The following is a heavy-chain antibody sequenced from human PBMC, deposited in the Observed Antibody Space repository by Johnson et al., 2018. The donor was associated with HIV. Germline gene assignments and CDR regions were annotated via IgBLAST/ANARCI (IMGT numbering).Heavy chain of an antibody. D-gene: IGHD3-16*01. CDR3: GKPPSMGADAFDI. J-gene: IGHJ3*02. CDR1: GFTFADYG. Sequence: QMLLVESGGGVVQPGGSLRLSCAASGFTFADYGMHWVRQPPGKGLEWVAFIAHDESITHYADSVKGRFTMSRDNSKNTLYLQMKSLRPEDTSIYYCGKPPSMGADAFDIWGQGTMVTVSS. CDR2: IAHDESIT. V-gene: IGHV3-30*02.